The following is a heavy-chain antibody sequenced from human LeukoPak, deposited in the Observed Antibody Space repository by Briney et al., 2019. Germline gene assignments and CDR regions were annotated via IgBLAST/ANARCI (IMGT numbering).Heavy chain of an antibody. V-gene: IGHV4-34*01. CDR2: INHSGST. CDR1: GGSFSGYY. CDR3: ARTGVGVVINFRVYYYYGMDV. D-gene: IGHD3-3*01. Sequence: PSETLSLTCAVYGGSFSGYYWSWIRQPPGKGLEWIGEINHSGSTNYNPSLKSRVTISVDTSKNQFSLKLSSVTAADTAVYYCARTGVGVVINFRVYYYYGMDVWGQGTTVTVSS. J-gene: IGHJ6*02.